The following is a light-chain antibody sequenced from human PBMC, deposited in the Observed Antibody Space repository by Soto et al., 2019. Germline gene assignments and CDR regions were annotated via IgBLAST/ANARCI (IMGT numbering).Light chain of an antibody. V-gene: IGLV2-23*02. Sequence: QSVLTQPASVSGSPGQSITISCTGTSSDVGSYNLVSWYQQHPGKAPKLMIYEVSKRPSGVSNRFSGSKSGNTASLTISGPQAEDEADYYCCSYAGRSTLVFGTGTKVTVL. CDR1: SSDVGSYNL. CDR3: CSYAGRSTLV. CDR2: EVS. J-gene: IGLJ1*01.